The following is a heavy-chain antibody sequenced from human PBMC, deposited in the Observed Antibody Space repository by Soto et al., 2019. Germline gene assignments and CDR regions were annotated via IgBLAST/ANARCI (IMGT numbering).Heavy chain of an antibody. CDR2: IYYSGST. D-gene: IGHD3-3*01. J-gene: IGHJ6*04. CDR3: ARWGFGVVNVDV. Sequence: SETLSLTCTVSGGSISSYYWNWIRQPPGKGLEWIGYIYYSGSTNYNPSLRSRVTISVDTSKNQVSLKLISVTAADTAVYYCARWGFGVVNVDVWGKGTTVTVSS. CDR1: GGSISSYY. V-gene: IGHV4-59*01.